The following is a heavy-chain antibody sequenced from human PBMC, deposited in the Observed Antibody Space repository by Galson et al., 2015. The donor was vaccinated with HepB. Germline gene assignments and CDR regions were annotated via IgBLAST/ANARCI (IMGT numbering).Heavy chain of an antibody. CDR1: GFTFSSYA. D-gene: IGHD2-2*01. CDR2: ISGSGGST. J-gene: IGHJ4*02. V-gene: IGHV3-23*01. CDR3: ARDSFRPFEVVVVY. Sequence: SLRLSCAASGFTFSSYAMSWVRQAPGKGLEWVSAISGSGGSTYYADSVKGRFTISRDNSKNTLYLQMNSLRAEDTAVYYCARDSFRPFEVVVVYWGQGTLVTVSS.